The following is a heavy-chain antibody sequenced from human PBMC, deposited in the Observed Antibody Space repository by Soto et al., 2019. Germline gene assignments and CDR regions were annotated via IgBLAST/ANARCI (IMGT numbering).Heavy chain of an antibody. CDR3: ARNAVVTPGYYYGMDV. Sequence: QVQLVQSGAEVKKPGSSVKVSCKASGGTFSSYAISWVRQAPGQGLEWMGGIIPIFGTANYAQKFQGRVTINADESTSTAYIELSSLRSEDTAVYYCARNAVVTPGYYYGMDVWGQGTTVTVSS. D-gene: IGHD2-21*02. CDR1: GGTFSSYA. J-gene: IGHJ6*02. CDR2: IIPIFGTA. V-gene: IGHV1-69*01.